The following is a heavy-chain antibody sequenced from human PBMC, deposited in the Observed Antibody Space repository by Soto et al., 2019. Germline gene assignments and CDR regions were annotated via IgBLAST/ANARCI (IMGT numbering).Heavy chain of an antibody. CDR3: ARDVAAAGTGYYYGMDV. J-gene: IGHJ6*02. CDR1: GYTFTGYY. CDR2: INPNSGGT. V-gene: IGHV1-2*02. Sequence: VASVKVSCKASGYTFTGYYMHWVRQAPGQGLEWMGWINPNSGGTNYAQKFQGRVTMTRDTSISTAYMELSRLRSDDTAVHYCARDVAAAGTGYYYGMDVWGQGTTVTVSS. D-gene: IGHD6-13*01.